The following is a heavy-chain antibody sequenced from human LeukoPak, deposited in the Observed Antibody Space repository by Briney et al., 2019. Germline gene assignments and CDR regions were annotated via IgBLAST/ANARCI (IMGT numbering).Heavy chain of an antibody. CDR3: ARSGYSNWFDP. V-gene: IGHV4-61*02. J-gene: IGHJ5*02. CDR1: GGSISSGSYY. CDR2: IYTSGST. D-gene: IGHD6-25*01. Sequence: SQTLSLTCTVPGGSISSGSYYWSWIRQPAGKGLEWIGRIYTSGSTNYNPSLKSRVTISVDTSKNQFSLKLSSVTAADTAVYYCARSGYSNWFDPWGQGTLVTVSS.